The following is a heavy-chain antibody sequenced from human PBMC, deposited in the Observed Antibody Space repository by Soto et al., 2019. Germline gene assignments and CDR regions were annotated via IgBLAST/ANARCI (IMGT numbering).Heavy chain of an antibody. CDR3: ARQYSGDFPWWFDY. V-gene: IGHV4-39*01. D-gene: IGHD1-26*01. CDR1: SGSISSSAYY. Sequence: SETLSLTCTVSSGSISSSAYYWGWIRQPPGKGLEWIATFHYSGTTYYNPSLKSRVTISVDTSKNQFSLKLNSVTAADTAVYYCARQYSGDFPWWFDYRGHGTLVTVSS. J-gene: IGHJ4*01. CDR2: FHYSGTT.